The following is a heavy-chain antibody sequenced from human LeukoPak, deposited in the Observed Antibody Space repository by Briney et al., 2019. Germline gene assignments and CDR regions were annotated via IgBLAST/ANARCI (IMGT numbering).Heavy chain of an antibody. CDR1: GGSVNSGSYY. CDR3: ARDVVAACFDY. J-gene: IGHJ4*02. CDR2: IYYSEST. Sequence: SETLSLTCTVSGGSVNSGSYYWSWIRQPPGKGLEWIGYIYYSESTNYNPSLKSRVTISVDTSKNQFSLNLNSVTAADTAVYYCARDVVAACFDYWGQRTLVTVSS. V-gene: IGHV4-61*01. D-gene: IGHD2-15*01.